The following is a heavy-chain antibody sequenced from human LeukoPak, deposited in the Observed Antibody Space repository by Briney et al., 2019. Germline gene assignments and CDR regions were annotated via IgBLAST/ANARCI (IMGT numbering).Heavy chain of an antibody. V-gene: IGHV4-59*02. J-gene: IGHJ6*02. CDR2: IYYSGSA. D-gene: IGHD4-11*01. CDR3: ARDGSNWSNDYYHGVDV. Sequence: SETLSLTCTVSGDSVTTYYWGWIRQPPGKDLEWLGYIYYSGSATYNPSLKSRVTISVDTSKNQFSLKLSSVTAADTAVYYCARDGSNWSNDYYHGVDVWGQGTTVTVSS. CDR1: GDSVTTYY.